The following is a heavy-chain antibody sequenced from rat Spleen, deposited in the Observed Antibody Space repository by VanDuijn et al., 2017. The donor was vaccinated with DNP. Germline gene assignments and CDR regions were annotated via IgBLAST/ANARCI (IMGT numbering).Heavy chain of an antibody. CDR3: AKGTYYGYAMDA. CDR2: INTDGGST. V-gene: IGHV5S13*01. Sequence: EVRLVESGGDLVQPGRSLKLSCAASGFTFSNYDMAWVRQAPKKGLEWVATINTDGGSTYYPDSVKGRCTISRDNAENTVYLKMNSLRSEDTATYYCAKGTYYGYAMDAWGQGTSVTVSS. D-gene: IGHD1-9*01. J-gene: IGHJ4*01. CDR1: GFTFSNYD.